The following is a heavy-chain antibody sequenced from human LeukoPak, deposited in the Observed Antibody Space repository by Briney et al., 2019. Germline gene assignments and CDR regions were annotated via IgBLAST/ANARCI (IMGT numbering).Heavy chain of an antibody. CDR2: INHSGST. Sequence: PSETLSLTCAVYGGSFSGYYWSWIRQPPGKGLEWIGEINHSGSTNYNPSLKSRVTISVDTSKNQFSLKLSSVTAADTAVYYCAREGYCSSTSCSPNWFDPWGQGTLVTVSS. V-gene: IGHV4-34*01. CDR3: AREGYCSSTSCSPNWFDP. J-gene: IGHJ5*02. CDR1: GGSFSGYY. D-gene: IGHD2-2*01.